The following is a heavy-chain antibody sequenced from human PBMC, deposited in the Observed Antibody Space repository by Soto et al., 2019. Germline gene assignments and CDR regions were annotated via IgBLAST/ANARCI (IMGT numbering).Heavy chain of an antibody. CDR2: FFIGGNT. CDR3: ARGEYCSSTSCPQDNWFDP. J-gene: IGHJ5*02. D-gene: IGHD2-2*01. CDR1: GGSINTDAHY. Sequence: SETLSLTCTVSGGSINTDAHYWGWIRQPPGKGLEWIASFFIGGNTYYNPSLKSRVTISVDTSKNQFSLKLSSVTAADTAVYYCARGEYCSSTSCPQDNWFDPWGQGTLVTVSS. V-gene: IGHV4-39*01.